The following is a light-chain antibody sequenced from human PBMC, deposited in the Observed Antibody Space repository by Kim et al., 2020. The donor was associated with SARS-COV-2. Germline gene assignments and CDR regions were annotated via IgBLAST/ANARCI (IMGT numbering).Light chain of an antibody. V-gene: IGLV1-44*01. Sequence: ELTQPPSASGTPGQRVTISCSGISSNIGSNTVNWYQQLPGTAPKLLIYSNNQRPSGVPDRFSGSKSGTSASLAISGLQSEDEADYYCAAWDDSLNGYVFGTGTKVTVL. CDR1: SSNIGSNT. J-gene: IGLJ1*01. CDR3: AAWDDSLNGYV. CDR2: SNN.